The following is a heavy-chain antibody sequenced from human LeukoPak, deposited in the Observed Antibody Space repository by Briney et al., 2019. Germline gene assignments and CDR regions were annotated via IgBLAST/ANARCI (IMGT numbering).Heavy chain of an antibody. CDR3: ARVGVQIVVVPAATTQTTYYYYMDV. CDR1: GGSLSGYY. Sequence: PSETLSLTCAVYGGSLSGYYWSWIRQPPRKGLEWSGEINHSGSTNYTTSLKSRVTMSVDTSKNQFSLKLSSVTAAETAMYYCARVGVQIVVVPAATTQTTYYYYMDVWDKGTTVTVSS. J-gene: IGHJ6*03. CDR2: INHSGST. D-gene: IGHD2-2*01. V-gene: IGHV4-34*01.